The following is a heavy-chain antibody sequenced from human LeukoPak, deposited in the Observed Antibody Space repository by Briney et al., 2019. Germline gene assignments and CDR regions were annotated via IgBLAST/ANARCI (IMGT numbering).Heavy chain of an antibody. CDR1: GFTLSTYS. D-gene: IGHD2-21*02. V-gene: IGHV3-48*01. Sequence: PGGSLRLSCTASGFTLSTYSMNWLRQAPGKGLEWVAFITSSSSTIYYADSVKGRFTISRDNAKNSLYLQMNNLRAEDTAVYYCARALLAYCGGDCYNGFDPWGQGTLVTVSS. CDR2: ITSSSSTI. J-gene: IGHJ5*02. CDR3: ARALLAYCGGDCYNGFDP.